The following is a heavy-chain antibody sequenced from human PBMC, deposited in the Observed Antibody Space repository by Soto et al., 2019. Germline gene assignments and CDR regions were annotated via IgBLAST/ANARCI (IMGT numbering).Heavy chain of an antibody. CDR1: GGSIISSSCY. CDR3: ASPVDYGGNSGHAFDI. V-gene: IGHV4-39*01. J-gene: IGHJ3*02. D-gene: IGHD4-17*01. Sequence: PSETLSLTCTVSGGSIISSSCYWGWIRQPPGKGLEWIGNIYNSRTTYYNPSLKSRVTISADTSKNQFSLKLSSVTAADTAVYYCASPVDYGGNSGHAFDIWGQGTTVTV. CDR2: IYNSRTT.